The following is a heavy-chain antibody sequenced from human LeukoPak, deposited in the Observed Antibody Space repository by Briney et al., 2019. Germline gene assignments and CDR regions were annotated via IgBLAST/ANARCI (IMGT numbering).Heavy chain of an antibody. CDR1: GFTFSSYA. D-gene: IGHD5-18*01. CDR2: ISYYGSNK. Sequence: GGSLRPSCAASGFTFSSYAMHWVRQAPGKGLEWVAVISYYGSNKYYADSVKGRFTISRDNSKNTLYLQMNSLRAEDTAVYYCARGKVDTAMIWGQGTLVTVSS. CDR3: ARGKVDTAMI. V-gene: IGHV3-30*04. J-gene: IGHJ4*02.